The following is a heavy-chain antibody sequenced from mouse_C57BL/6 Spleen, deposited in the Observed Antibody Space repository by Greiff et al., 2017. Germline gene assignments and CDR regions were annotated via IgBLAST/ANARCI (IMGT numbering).Heavy chain of an antibody. V-gene: IGHV1-69*01. D-gene: IGHD3-3*01. CDR1: GYTFTSYW. CDR3: ARGTFFAY. CDR2: IDPSDSYT. J-gene: IGHJ3*01. Sequence: VQLQQPGAELVMPGASVKLSCKASGYTFTSYWMHWVKQRPGQGLEWIGEIDPSDSYTNYNQKFKGKSTLTVDKSSSPAYMQLSSLTSEDSAVYYCARGTFFAYWGQGTLVTVSA.